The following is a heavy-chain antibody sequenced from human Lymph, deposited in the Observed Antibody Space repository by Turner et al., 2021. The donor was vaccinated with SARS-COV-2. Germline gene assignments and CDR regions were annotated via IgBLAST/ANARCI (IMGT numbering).Heavy chain of an antibody. V-gene: IGHV1-2*02. CDR3: ARSRDLQSMVRGVDPFDY. CDR2: INPNSGGT. J-gene: IGHJ4*02. D-gene: IGHD3-10*01. Sequence: QVQLVQSGAEAQKPGASVKDSCKAPGYTFTGYYMHWVRQAPGQGLECMGWINPNSGGTNYAQKFQGRVTMTRDTSISTAYMELSRLRSDDTAVYYCARSRDLQSMVRGVDPFDYWGQGTLVTVSS. CDR1: GYTFTGYY.